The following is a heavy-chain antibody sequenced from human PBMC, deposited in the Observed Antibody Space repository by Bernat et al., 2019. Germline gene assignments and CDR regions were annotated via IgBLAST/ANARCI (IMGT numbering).Heavy chain of an antibody. CDR2: ISRSGGST. Sequence: EEQLLESGGGLVQPGGSLRLSCAASGFTFSSHAMAWVRQAPGRGLEWVSGISRSGGSTFYADSVKGRFTISRDNSKNTLYLQMNSLRAEDTAVYYCAKGSSGYDFDYWGQGTLVTVSS. CDR1: GFTFSSHA. CDR3: AKGSSGYDFDY. J-gene: IGHJ4*02. V-gene: IGHV3-23*01. D-gene: IGHD5-12*01.